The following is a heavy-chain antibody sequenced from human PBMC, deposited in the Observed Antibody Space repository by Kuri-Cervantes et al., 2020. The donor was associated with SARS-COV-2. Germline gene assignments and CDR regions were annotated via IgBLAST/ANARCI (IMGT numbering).Heavy chain of an antibody. V-gene: IGHV3-7*03. J-gene: IGHJ4*02. CDR3: ARDGDFWSGYSEGYCSGGSCYPGD. Sequence: GGSLRLSCAVSGFTFSSYWMSWVRQAPGKGLEWVANIKQDGSEKYYVDSVKGRFTISRDNAKNSLYLQMNSLRAEDTAVYYCARDGDFWSGYSEGYCSGGSCYPGDWGQGTQVTVSS. CDR2: IKQDGSEK. D-gene: IGHD2-15*01. CDR1: GFTFSSYW.